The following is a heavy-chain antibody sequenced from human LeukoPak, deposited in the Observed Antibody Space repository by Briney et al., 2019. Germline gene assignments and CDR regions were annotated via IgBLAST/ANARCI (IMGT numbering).Heavy chain of an antibody. CDR3: AKVPSDDFWSGYFDY. D-gene: IGHD3-3*01. J-gene: IGHJ4*02. V-gene: IGHV3-23*01. CDR2: ISCCGGST. CDR1: GYTFSSYA. Sequence: GGSLSLSCAASGYTFSSYAMSWVRRAPGRGLEWVSAISCCGGSTYYADSEKGRFTIYRDNYKHTVYVQVKSLRPEGTAVYYGAKVPSDDFWSGYFDYWGQGTLVTVSS.